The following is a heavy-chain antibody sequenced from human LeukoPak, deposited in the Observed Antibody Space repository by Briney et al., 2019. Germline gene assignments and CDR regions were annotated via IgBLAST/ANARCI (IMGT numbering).Heavy chain of an antibody. D-gene: IGHD3-10*01. J-gene: IGHJ4*02. Sequence: ASVKVSRKASGYTFTGHYIHWVRQAPGQGLEWMGWINPNSGGANYAQNFQGRVTMTRDTSISTVYMEMRRLRNDDTAVYHCARDREFYGSGSSWLDYWGQGTLVTVSS. CDR2: INPNSGGA. CDR1: GYTFTGHY. V-gene: IGHV1-2*02. CDR3: ARDREFYGSGSSWLDY.